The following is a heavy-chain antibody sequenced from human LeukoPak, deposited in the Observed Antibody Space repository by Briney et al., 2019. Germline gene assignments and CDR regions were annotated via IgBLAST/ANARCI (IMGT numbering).Heavy chain of an antibody. D-gene: IGHD1-1*01. CDR1: RFTFNTYW. V-gene: IGHV3-74*01. Sequence: SGGSLRLSCAASRFTFNTYWMHWVRQAPGKRLVWVSRIDSDGYSTAYADSVKGRFTISRDNAKNTLYLQMNSLRAEDAAVYYCASEGTTGTTWGPDYWGQGTLVTVSS. J-gene: IGHJ4*02. CDR3: ASEGTTGTTWGPDY. CDR2: IDSDGYST.